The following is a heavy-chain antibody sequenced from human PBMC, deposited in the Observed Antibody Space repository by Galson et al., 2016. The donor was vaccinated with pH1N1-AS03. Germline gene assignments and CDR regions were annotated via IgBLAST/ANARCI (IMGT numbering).Heavy chain of an antibody. CDR1: GDSVSSNIDA. CDR3: ARGRYSALDI. J-gene: IGHJ3*02. CDR2: TYWRSKWHN. D-gene: IGHD1-1*01. Sequence: CAISGDSVSSNIDAWNWIRQSPSGGLEWLGRTYWRSKWHNDYAAYVKSRININPDTSKNQLSLQLNSVTPEDTAVDYCARGRYSALDILWQGTMVTVSS. V-gene: IGHV6-1*01.